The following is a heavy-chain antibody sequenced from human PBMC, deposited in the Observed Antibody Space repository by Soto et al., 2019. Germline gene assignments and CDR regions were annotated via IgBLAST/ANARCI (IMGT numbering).Heavy chain of an antibody. CDR3: ATINKLELRVYFDY. J-gene: IGHJ4*02. D-gene: IGHD1-7*01. CDR1: GGTFSSYA. CDR2: IIPIFGTA. Sequence: GASVKVSCKASGGTFSSYAISWVRQAPGQGLEWMGGIIPIFGTANYAQKFQGRVTITADESTSTAYMELSSLRSEDTAVYYCATINKLELRVYFDYWGQGTLVTVSS. V-gene: IGHV1-69*13.